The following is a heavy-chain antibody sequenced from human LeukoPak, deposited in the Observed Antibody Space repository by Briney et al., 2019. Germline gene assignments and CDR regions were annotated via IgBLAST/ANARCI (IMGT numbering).Heavy chain of an antibody. CDR3: ARSNLRYSSGWYYFDY. CDR2: IIPIFGTA. CDR1: VGTFSSYA. J-gene: IGHJ4*02. V-gene: IGHV1-69*13. Sequence: ASVTVSFTASVGTFSSYAISWERQAPGQGLEWMGGIIPIFGTANYAQKFQGRVTITADESTSTAYMELSSLRSEDTAVYYCARSNLRYSSGWYYFDYWGQGTLVTVSS. D-gene: IGHD6-19*01.